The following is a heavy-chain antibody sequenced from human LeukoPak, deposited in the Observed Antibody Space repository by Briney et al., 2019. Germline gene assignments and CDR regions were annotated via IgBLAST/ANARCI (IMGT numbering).Heavy chain of an antibody. J-gene: IGHJ4*02. D-gene: IGHD4/OR15-4a*01. V-gene: IGHV5-10-1*01. CDR1: GYRFTSNW. Sequence: GESLKISCKGSGYRFTSNWISWVRQMPGKGLEWMGRIDPSDSSTNYSPSFQGHVTISADKSINTAYLQWSSLKASDTAMYYCARHGARAYTFDYWGQGTLVAVSS. CDR2: IDPSDSST. CDR3: ARHGARAYTFDY.